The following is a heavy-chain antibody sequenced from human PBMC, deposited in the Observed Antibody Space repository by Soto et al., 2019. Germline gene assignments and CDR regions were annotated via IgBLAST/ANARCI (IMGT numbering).Heavy chain of an antibody. CDR2: ISWNSGSI. V-gene: IGHV3-9*01. CDR3: AKDIKGYSSGLVDY. Sequence: EVQLVESGGGLVQPGRSLRLSCAASGFTFDDYAMHWVRQAPGKGLEWASGISWNSGSIGYADSVKGRFTISRDNAKNSLYLQMNSLRAEDTALYYCAKDIKGYSSGLVDYWGQGTLVTVSS. J-gene: IGHJ4*02. CDR1: GFTFDDYA. D-gene: IGHD6-19*01.